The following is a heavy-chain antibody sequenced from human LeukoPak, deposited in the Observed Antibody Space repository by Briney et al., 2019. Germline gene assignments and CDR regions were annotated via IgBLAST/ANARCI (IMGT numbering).Heavy chain of an antibody. J-gene: IGHJ6*02. CDR1: GGSISSGGYS. Sequence: PSETLSLTCAVSGGSISSGGYSWSWIRQPPGKGLEWIGYIYHSGSTYYNPSPKSRVTISVDRSKNQFSLKLSSVTAADTAVYYCARDKRLGSYYYGMDVWGQGTTVTVSS. CDR2: IYHSGST. D-gene: IGHD5-24*01. CDR3: ARDKRLGSYYYGMDV. V-gene: IGHV4-30-2*01.